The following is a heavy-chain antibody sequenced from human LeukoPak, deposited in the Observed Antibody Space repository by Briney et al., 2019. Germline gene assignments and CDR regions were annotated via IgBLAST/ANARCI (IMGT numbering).Heavy chain of an antibody. Sequence: GGSLRLSCAASGFNFNYVWMGWVRQAPGKGLEWVGRIKTKIDGETTDYAAPVKGRFTISRDNSKNTLYLQMNSLRAEDTAVYYCARDHRSTSYDSSGYVDYWGQGTLVTVSS. CDR3: ARDHRSTSYDSSGYVDY. CDR2: IKTKIDGETT. CDR1: GFNFNYVW. V-gene: IGHV3-15*01. J-gene: IGHJ4*02. D-gene: IGHD3-22*01.